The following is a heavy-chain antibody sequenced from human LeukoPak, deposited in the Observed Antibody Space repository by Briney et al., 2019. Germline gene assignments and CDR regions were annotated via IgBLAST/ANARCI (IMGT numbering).Heavy chain of an antibody. CDR3: AKDSNSGYVSVGPDY. Sequence: GGSLRLSCQTSGFVFSNYGMHWVRQAPGKGLEWVAFVRYDESNEYYADSVKGRFTISRDNSRNTLYLQVNSLRAEDTGVYSCAKDSNSGYVSVGPDYWGLGTLVTVSS. J-gene: IGHJ4*02. V-gene: IGHV3-30*02. D-gene: IGHD5-12*01. CDR2: VRYDESNE. CDR1: GFVFSNYG.